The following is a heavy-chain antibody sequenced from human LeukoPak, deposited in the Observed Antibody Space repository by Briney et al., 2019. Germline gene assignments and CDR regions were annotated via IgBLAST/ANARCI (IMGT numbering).Heavy chain of an antibody. V-gene: IGHV4-30-2*01. J-gene: IGHJ4*02. D-gene: IGHD1-26*01. CDR3: AKVAPRYSGSYGYYFDY. CDR2: IYHSGST. CDR1: GGSISSGGYY. Sequence: PSQTLSLTCTVSGGSISSGGYYWSWIRQPPGKGLEWIGYIYHSGSTYYNPSLKSRVTISVDRSKNQFSLKLSSVTAADTAVYYCAKVAPRYSGSYGYYFDYWGQGTLVTVSS.